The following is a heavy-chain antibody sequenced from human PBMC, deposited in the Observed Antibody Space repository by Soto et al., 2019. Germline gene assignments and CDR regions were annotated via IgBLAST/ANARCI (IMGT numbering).Heavy chain of an antibody. CDR2: ISSNGGST. V-gene: IGHV3-64D*06. D-gene: IGHD2-2*03. CDR1: GFTFSSYA. J-gene: IGHJ6*02. CDR3: VKPGGYCSSSSCYFYYYYGMDF. Sequence: GGSLRLSCSASGFTFSSYAMHWVRQAPGKGLECVSAISSNGGSTYYADSVKGRFTISRDNSKNTLYLQMSSLRAEDTAVYYCVKPGGYCSSSSCYFYYYYGMDFWGQGTTVTVSS.